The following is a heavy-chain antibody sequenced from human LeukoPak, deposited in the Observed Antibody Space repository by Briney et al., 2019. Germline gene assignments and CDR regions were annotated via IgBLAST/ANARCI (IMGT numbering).Heavy chain of an antibody. Sequence: SETLSLTCTVSGGSISSGGYYWSWIRQPPGKGLEWIGYINHSGSTNYNPSLKSRVTISVDTSKNQFSLKLSSVTAADTAVYYCARDHHSSSWYRNNWFDPWGQGTLVTVSS. CDR1: GGSISSGGYY. CDR2: INHSGST. CDR3: ARDHHSSSWYRNNWFDP. J-gene: IGHJ5*02. D-gene: IGHD6-13*01. V-gene: IGHV4-30-2*05.